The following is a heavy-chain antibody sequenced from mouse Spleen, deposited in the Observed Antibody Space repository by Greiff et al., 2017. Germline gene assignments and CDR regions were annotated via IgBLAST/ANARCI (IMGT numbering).Heavy chain of an antibody. Sequence: EVMLVESGGGLVKLGGSLKLSCAASGFTFSSYAMSWVRQTPEKRLEWVATISSGGGNTYYPDSVKGRFTISRDNAKNTLYLQMSSLKSEDTAMYYCARELYYYAMDYWGQGTSVTVSS. CDR2: ISSGGGNT. J-gene: IGHJ4*01. V-gene: IGHV5-9*01. CDR3: ARELYYYAMDY. CDR1: GFTFSSYA. D-gene: IGHD1-1*02.